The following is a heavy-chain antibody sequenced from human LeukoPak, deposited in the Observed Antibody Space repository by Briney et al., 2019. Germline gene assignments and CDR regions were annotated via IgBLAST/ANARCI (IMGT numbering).Heavy chain of an antibody. Sequence: GASVKVSCTVSGYTLTELSMHGVRQAPGEGLEWMGGFDPEDGGTIYAQKFKGRVTMTEDTSTDTAYMELSSLRSDDTAVYYCTSDDYGRNSAKTADFDYWGQGTLVTVSS. CDR2: FDPEDGGT. CDR1: GYTLTELS. V-gene: IGHV1-24*01. CDR3: TSDDYGRNSAKTADFDY. J-gene: IGHJ4*02. D-gene: IGHD4-23*01.